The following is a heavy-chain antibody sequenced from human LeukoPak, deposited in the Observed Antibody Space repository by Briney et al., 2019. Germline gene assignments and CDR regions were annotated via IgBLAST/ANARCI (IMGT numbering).Heavy chain of an antibody. Sequence: GGSLRLSCAASGFTFSSYEMNWVRQAPGKGLEWVSYISSSGSTIYYADSVKGRFTISRDNAKNSLYLQMNSLRAEDTAVYYCARGRTTVTTFYYYYMDVWGKGTTVTVSS. J-gene: IGHJ6*03. V-gene: IGHV3-48*03. D-gene: IGHD4-11*01. CDR1: GFTFSSYE. CDR3: ARGRTTVTTFYYYYMDV. CDR2: ISSSGSTI.